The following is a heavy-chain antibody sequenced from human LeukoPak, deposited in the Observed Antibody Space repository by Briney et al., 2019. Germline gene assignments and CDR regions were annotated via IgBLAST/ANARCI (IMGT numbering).Heavy chain of an antibody. CDR1: GYTFTSYD. V-gene: IGHV1-8*01. D-gene: IGHD3-10*01. Sequence: GASVKVSCKASGYTFTSYDINWVRQATGQGLEWMGWMSPNSGNTGYAQKFQGRVTMTRNTSISTAYMELSSLRSEDTAVYYCARGRDVFLWFGELLGGDYWGQGTLVTVSS. CDR2: MSPNSGNT. J-gene: IGHJ4*02. CDR3: ARGRDVFLWFGELLGGDY.